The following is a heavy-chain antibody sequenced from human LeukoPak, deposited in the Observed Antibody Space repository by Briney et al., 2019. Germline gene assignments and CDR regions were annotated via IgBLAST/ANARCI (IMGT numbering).Heavy chain of an antibody. Sequence: ASVKVSCKASGYTFTTYGISWVRQAPGQGLEWMGWISAYNGNTNYAQKLQGRVTMTTNTSTSTAYMELRSLRSDDTAVYYCARYTDNDYYYYYYMDVWGKGTTVTVSS. V-gene: IGHV1-18*01. J-gene: IGHJ6*03. CDR3: ARYTDNDYYYYYYMDV. CDR2: ISAYNGNT. CDR1: GYTFTTYG. D-gene: IGHD1-1*01.